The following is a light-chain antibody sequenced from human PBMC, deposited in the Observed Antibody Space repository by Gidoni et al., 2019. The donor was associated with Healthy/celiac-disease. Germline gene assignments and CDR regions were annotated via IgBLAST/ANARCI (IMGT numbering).Light chain of an antibody. CDR1: SSNIGAGYA. Sequence: QSVLTQPPSVSGAPGQRVTISCTGSSSNIGAGYAVHWYQQLPGTAPKLLIYGNSNRPSGVPDRFSGSKSGTPASLAITGLQAEDEADYYCQSYDSSLSGWVFGGGTKLTVL. V-gene: IGLV1-40*01. CDR2: GNS. J-gene: IGLJ3*02. CDR3: QSYDSSLSGWV.